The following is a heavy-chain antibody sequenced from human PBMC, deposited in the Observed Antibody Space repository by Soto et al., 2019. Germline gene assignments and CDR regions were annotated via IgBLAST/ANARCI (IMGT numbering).Heavy chain of an antibody. Sequence: QVQLVQSGAEVKKPGSSVKVSCKASGGTFSSYAISWVRQAPGQGLEWMGGIIPIFGTANYAQKFQGRVTITADESKRTAYMELSSLRSEDTAVYYGARQGAALRDYYYGMDVLGQGTTVTVSS. CDR3: ARQGAALRDYYYGMDV. D-gene: IGHD6-25*01. CDR1: GGTFSSYA. CDR2: IIPIFGTA. V-gene: IGHV1-69*01. J-gene: IGHJ6*02.